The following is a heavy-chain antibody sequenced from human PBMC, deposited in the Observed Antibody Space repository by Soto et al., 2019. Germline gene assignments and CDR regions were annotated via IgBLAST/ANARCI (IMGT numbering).Heavy chain of an antibody. V-gene: IGHV3-30*03. CDR3: VGGQFYFDY. CDR1: GFPFTSYG. CDR2: ISYDGTNK. D-gene: IGHD3-10*01. Sequence: QVQLVESGGGVVQPGRSLRLSCAASGFPFTSYGMRWVREGPGKGLEGLAVISYDGTNKFYADSVKGRFTISRDNSKNTLYLQMNILRPEDTALYYCVGGQFYFDYRGQGTLVIVSS. J-gene: IGHJ4*02.